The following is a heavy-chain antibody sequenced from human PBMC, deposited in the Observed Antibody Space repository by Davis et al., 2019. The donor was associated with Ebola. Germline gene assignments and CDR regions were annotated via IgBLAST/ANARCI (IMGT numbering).Heavy chain of an antibody. D-gene: IGHD6-19*01. Sequence: GGSLRLSCAASGFTFSSYSMNWVRQAPGKGLEWVANIKQDGSEKDYVDSVKGRFTISRDNAKNSLYLHMNSLRAEDTAVYYCARIRQWLAQSRYFDYWGQGTLVTVSS. V-gene: IGHV3-7*03. CDR3: ARIRQWLAQSRYFDY. CDR1: GFTFSSYS. J-gene: IGHJ4*02. CDR2: IKQDGSEK.